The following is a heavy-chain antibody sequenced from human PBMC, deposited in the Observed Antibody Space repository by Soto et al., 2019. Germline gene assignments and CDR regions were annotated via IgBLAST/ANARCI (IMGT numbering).Heavy chain of an antibody. J-gene: IGHJ4*02. CDR3: AKDRRAGGNYGFYSDF. CDR1: GFTFSSYG. CDR2: SSATCAGT. Sequence: SLRLSCAASGFTFSSYGMTWVRQAPGKGLEWVSFSSATCAGTYYADSVKGRFTISRDNSKNTLYLQMTSLRADDTAVYYCAKDRRAGGNYGFYSDFWGQGALVTVSS. D-gene: IGHD1-7*01. V-gene: IGHV3-23*01.